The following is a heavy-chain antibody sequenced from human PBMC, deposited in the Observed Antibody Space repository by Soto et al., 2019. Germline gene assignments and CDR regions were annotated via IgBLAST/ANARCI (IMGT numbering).Heavy chain of an antibody. J-gene: IGHJ4*02. V-gene: IGHV3-30*03. Sequence: GGSLRLSCAASGFTFSSYGMHWVRQAPGKGLEWVAVISYDGTNKYHTDSVKGRFTISRDNSKNTLYLQMNSLRSDDTAVYYCARTDDPHMIVVSDYWGQGTLVTVPQ. CDR1: GFTFSSYG. D-gene: IGHD3-22*01. CDR3: ARTDDPHMIVVSDY. CDR2: ISYDGTNK.